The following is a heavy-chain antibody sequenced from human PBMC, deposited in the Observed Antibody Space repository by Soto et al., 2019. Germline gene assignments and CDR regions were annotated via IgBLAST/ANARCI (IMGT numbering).Heavy chain of an antibody. CDR2: ISGSGGST. J-gene: IGHJ5*02. CDR3: AKGCSSTSCHGFPS. D-gene: IGHD2-2*01. V-gene: IGHV3-23*01. CDR1: GSTFSSYA. Sequence: GGSLRLSCATSGSTFSSYALSWVRQAPGKGLEWVSAISGSGGSTYYADSVKGRFTISRDNSKNTLYLQMNSLRAEDTAVYYCAKGCSSTSCHGFPSWGQGTLVTDSS.